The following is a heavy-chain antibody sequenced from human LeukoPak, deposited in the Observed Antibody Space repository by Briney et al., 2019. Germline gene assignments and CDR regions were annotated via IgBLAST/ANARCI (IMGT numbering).Heavy chain of an antibody. CDR1: GFTFSSHC. D-gene: IGHD6-19*01. Sequence: GGSLRLSWEASGFTFSSHCMSWVRQAPGKGLEWVANIKQDGSEKYYVDSVKGRFTISRDNAKNSLYLQMSILRAADTAVYYCARVRIAVAVSAFDIWGQGTMVTVSS. CDR3: ARVRIAVAVSAFDI. J-gene: IGHJ3*02. CDR2: IKQDGSEK. V-gene: IGHV3-7*01.